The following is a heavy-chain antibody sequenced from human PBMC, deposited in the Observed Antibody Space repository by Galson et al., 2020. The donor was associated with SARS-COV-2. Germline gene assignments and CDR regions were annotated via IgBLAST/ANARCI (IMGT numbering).Heavy chain of an antibody. D-gene: IGHD2-21*01. CDR1: GFTFSSYG. CDR3: ALSILWWCLDD. Sequence: GGSLRLSCAASGFTFSSYGMHWVRQAPGKGLEWVAVISYDGSNKYYADSVKGRFTISRDNSKNTLYLQMNSLRAEDTAVYYCALSILWWCLDDWGQGTLVTGSS. CDR2: ISYDGSNK. V-gene: IGHV3-30*03. J-gene: IGHJ4*02.